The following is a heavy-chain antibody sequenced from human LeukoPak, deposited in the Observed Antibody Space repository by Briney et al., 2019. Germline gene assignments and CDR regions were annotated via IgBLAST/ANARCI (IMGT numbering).Heavy chain of an antibody. D-gene: IGHD5-24*01. V-gene: IGHV3-23*01. CDR3: AKDGDGYNGGFDY. CDR2: ISDNGGST. J-gene: IGHJ4*02. Sequence: GGSLRLSCAASRFTFSSYAMTWVRQAPGKGLEWVSTISDNGGSTYYADSVKGRFTISRGNSKNTLYLQMNSLRAEDTAVYYCAKDGDGYNGGFDYWGQGTLVTVSS. CDR1: RFTFSSYA.